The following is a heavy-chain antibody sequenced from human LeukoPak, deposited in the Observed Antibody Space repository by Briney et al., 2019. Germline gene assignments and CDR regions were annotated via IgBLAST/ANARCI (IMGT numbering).Heavy chain of an antibody. J-gene: IGHJ4*02. Sequence: PGGSLRLSCAASGFTFSSYSMNWVRQAPGKGLEWVSYISSSSSTIYYADSVKGRFTISRDNAKNSLYLQMNSLRAGDTAVYYCARGGRWLQGGNSGYFDYWGQGTLVTVSS. CDR1: GFTFSSYS. D-gene: IGHD5-24*01. V-gene: IGHV3-48*04. CDR2: ISSSSSTI. CDR3: ARGGRWLQGGNSGYFDY.